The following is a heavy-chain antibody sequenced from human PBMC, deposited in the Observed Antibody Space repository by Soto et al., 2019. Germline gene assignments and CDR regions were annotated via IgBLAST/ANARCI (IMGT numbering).Heavy chain of an antibody. CDR1: GFTFSSYS. CDR3: ASQLLLYGAYYFDY. CDR2: ISSSSSTI. Sequence: GGSLRLSCAASGFTFSSYSMNWVRQAPGKGLEWVSYISSSSSTIYYADSVKGRFTISRDNAKNSLYLQMNSLRAEDTAVYYCASQLLLYGAYYFDYWGQGTLVTVSS. D-gene: IGHD2-2*02. V-gene: IGHV3-48*01. J-gene: IGHJ4*02.